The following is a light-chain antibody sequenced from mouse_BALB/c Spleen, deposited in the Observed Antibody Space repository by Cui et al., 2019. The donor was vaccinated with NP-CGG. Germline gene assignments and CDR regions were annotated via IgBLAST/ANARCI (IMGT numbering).Light chain of an antibody. Sequence: QAVVTQESALTTSPGETVTVTCRTHTGAVTISNSANWFKEKSDHYFTGLIGGTNNRAPGIPARFSGSLIGDKAALTITGAQTEDEAIYFCALWYSNHWVFGGGTKLTVL. J-gene: IGLJ1*01. CDR1: TGAVTISNS. CDR3: ALWYSNHWV. V-gene: IGLV1*01. CDR2: GTN.